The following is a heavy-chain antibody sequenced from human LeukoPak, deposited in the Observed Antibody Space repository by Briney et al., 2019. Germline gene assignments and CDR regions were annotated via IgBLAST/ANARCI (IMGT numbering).Heavy chain of an antibody. V-gene: IGHV3-11*04. Sequence: GGSLRLSCAASGFTFSDYYMSWIRQAPVKGLERVSYISSSGSTIYYADSVKGRFTISRDNAKNSLYLQMNSLGAEDTAVYYCAKDGTYDFWSGYYNWFDPWGQGTLVTVSS. D-gene: IGHD3-3*01. CDR3: AKDGTYDFWSGYYNWFDP. CDR2: ISSSGSTI. CDR1: GFTFSDYY. J-gene: IGHJ5*02.